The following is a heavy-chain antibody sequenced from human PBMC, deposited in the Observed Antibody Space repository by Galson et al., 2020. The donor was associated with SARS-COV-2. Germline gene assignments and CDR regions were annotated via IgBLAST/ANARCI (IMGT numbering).Heavy chain of an antibody. CDR2: ISDSGGST. D-gene: IGHD3-9*01. CDR1: GFSFGSYA. V-gene: IGHV3-23*01. Sequence: GGSLRLSCVASGFSFGSYAMNWVRQAPGKGLEWVSGISDSGGSTYYADSVRGRFTISRDNIKNTMYLEMNSLRAEDTAVYYCAKDVFDIPFYFNSWGQGAQVTVSS. J-gene: IGHJ4*02. CDR3: AKDVFDIPFYFNS.